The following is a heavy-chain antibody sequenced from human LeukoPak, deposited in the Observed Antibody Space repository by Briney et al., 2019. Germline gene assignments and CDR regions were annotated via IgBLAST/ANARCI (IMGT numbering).Heavy chain of an antibody. V-gene: IGHV1-2*02. J-gene: IGHJ4*02. CDR2: INPNSGGT. Sequence: ASVKVSCKASGYTFTGYYMHWVRQAPGQGLEWMGWINPNSGGTNYAQKVQGRVTMTRDTSISTAYMELSRLRSDDTAVYYCARAARMVRGVIALGYWGQGTLVTVSS. CDR3: ARAARMVRGVIALGY. D-gene: IGHD3-10*01. CDR1: GYTFTGYY.